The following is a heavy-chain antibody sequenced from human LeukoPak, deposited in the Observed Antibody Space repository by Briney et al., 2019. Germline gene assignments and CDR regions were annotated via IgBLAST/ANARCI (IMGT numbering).Heavy chain of an antibody. CDR3: ARLRGYSLDY. J-gene: IGHJ4*02. CDR2: IYYSGST. Sequence: KPSETLSLTCSVSGFSISSSTYYWDWIRQRPGKMREWIGTIYYSGSTYYNPSLKSRVTISVDTSENQFSLKLSSVTAADTAVYYCARLRGYSLDYWGQGTLVTVSS. V-gene: IGHV4-39*01. D-gene: IGHD5-18*01. CDR1: GFSISSSTYY.